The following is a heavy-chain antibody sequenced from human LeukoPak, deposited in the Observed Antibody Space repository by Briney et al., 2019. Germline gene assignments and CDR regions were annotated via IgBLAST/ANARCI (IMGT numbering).Heavy chain of an antibody. CDR1: GFTFSSYA. V-gene: IGHV3-23*01. Sequence: GGSLRLSCAAPGFTFSSYAMSWVRQAPGKGLEWVSAISGSGGSTYYADSVKGRFTISRDNSKNTLYLQMNSLRADDTAVYYCAKGSSYYDSSGHYAFDIWGQGTMVTVSS. CDR2: ISGSGGST. J-gene: IGHJ3*02. CDR3: AKGSSYYDSSGHYAFDI. D-gene: IGHD3-22*01.